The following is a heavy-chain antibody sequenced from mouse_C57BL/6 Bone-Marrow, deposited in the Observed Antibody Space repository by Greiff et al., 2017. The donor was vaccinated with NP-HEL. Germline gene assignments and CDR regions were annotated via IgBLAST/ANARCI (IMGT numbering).Heavy chain of an antibody. V-gene: IGHV1-69*01. J-gene: IGHJ3*01. CDR2: IDPSDSYT. CDR3: ANLNDGFAY. D-gene: IGHD2-12*01. Sequence: VQLQQPGAELVMPGASVKLSCKASGYTFTSYWMHWVKQRPGQGLEWIGEIDPSDSYTNYNEKFKGKATLTVDKSSSTAYMQLSSLTSEDSAVYYYANLNDGFAYWGQGTLVTVS. CDR1: GYTFTSYW.